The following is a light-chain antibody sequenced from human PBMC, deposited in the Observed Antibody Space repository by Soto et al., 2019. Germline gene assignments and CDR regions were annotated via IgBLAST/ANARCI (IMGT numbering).Light chain of an antibody. V-gene: IGKV3-20*01. CDR3: QQYGSSPQT. CDR1: QSVSRSY. CDR2: GAS. Sequence: EIELTQSPGTLSLSPGQRATLSCRASQSVSRSYLAWYQQKPGQAPRLLIYGASSRATGIPDRFSGSGSGTDFTLTISRLEPEDFAVYYCQQYGSSPQTFGQGTKVEIK. J-gene: IGKJ1*01.